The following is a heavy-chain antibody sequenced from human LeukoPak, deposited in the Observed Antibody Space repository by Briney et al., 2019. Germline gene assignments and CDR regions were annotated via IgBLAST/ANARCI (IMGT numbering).Heavy chain of an antibody. CDR3: ANSRRSGYWYFGL. V-gene: IGHV3-30*02. J-gene: IGHJ2*01. Sequence: GGSLRLSCAASGFTFRNYGMNWVRQAPGKGLEWVAFIRYDGSNKYYADSVKGRFTISRDNSKNSLYLQMNSLRAEDTAVYYCANSRRSGYWYFGLWGRGTLVTVSS. CDR2: IRYDGSNK. D-gene: IGHD3-22*01. CDR1: GFTFRNYG.